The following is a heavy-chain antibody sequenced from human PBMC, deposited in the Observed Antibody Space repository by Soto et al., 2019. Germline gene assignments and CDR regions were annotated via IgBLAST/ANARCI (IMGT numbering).Heavy chain of an antibody. J-gene: IGHJ4*02. CDR1: GFTFSNAW. Sequence: PGGSLRLSCAASGFTFSNAWMNWVRQAPGKGLEWVSYISYNGGQIAYADSVKGRFTVSRDNAKNTLYLQMNSLRAEDTAVYYCGRGTRALDYWGQGTLVTVSS. CDR2: ISYNGGQI. CDR3: GRGTRALDY. V-gene: IGHV3-48*01.